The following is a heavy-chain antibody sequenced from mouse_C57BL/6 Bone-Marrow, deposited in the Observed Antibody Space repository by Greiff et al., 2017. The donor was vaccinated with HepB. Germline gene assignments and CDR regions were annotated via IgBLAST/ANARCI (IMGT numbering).Heavy chain of an antibody. CDR3: ARRGTLLVATRYFAV. D-gene: IGHD1-1*01. J-gene: IGHJ1*03. Sequence: VQLKESVAELVRPGASVKLSCTASGFNIKNTYMHWVKQRPEQGLEWIGRIDPANGNTKYAPKFPGKATITADTSSNTAYLQLSSLTSEDTAIYYCARRGTLLVATRYFAVWGTGTTVTVSS. V-gene: IGHV14-3*01. CDR2: IDPANGNT. CDR1: GFNIKNTY.